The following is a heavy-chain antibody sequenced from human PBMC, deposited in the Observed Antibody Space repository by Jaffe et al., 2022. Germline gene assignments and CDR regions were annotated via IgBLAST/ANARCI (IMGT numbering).Heavy chain of an antibody. D-gene: IGHD3-16*01. V-gene: IGHV3-30*02. J-gene: IGHJ4*02. CDR1: GFTFSSYG. CDR3: AKDPRGYVLGFDY. Sequence: QVQLVESGGGVVQPGGSLRLSCAASGFTFSSYGMHWVRQAPGKGLEWVAFIRYDGSNKYYADSVKGRFTISRDNSKNTLYLQMNSLRAEDTAVYYCAKDPRGYVLGFDYWGQGTLVTVSS. CDR2: IRYDGSNK.